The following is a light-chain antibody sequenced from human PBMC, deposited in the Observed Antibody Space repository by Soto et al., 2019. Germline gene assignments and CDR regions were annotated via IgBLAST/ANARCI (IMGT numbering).Light chain of an antibody. CDR1: HRDVGGYNY. CDR3: SAYTISSTYV. Sequence: SVLAQPASLSGAPWQSLPLSCTGTHRDVGGYNYVSWYQQHPGKAPKLMIYDVSSRPSEVSNRFSGSKSGNTASLTISGLQTEDEADYYCSAYTISSTYVFGAGTKVTVL. V-gene: IGLV2-14*01. CDR2: DVS. J-gene: IGLJ1*01.